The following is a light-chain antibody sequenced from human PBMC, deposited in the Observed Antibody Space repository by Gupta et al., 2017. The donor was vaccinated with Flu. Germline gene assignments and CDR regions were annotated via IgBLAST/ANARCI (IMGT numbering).Light chain of an antibody. CDR1: QSISSY. CDR2: AAS. J-gene: IGKJ5*01. Sequence: PSSLSASVGDSVTITCRASQSISSYLNWYQQKPGKAPKLLIYAASSLQSGVPSRFSGSGSGTDFTLTISSLQPEDFATYYCQQSYSTPITFGQGTRLEIK. CDR3: QQSYSTPIT. V-gene: IGKV1-39*01.